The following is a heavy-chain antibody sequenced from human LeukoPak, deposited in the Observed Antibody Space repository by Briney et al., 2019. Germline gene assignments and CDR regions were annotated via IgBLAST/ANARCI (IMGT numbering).Heavy chain of an antibody. CDR2: ISSSGSTI. CDR1: GFTFSDYY. J-gene: IGHJ4*02. Sequence: GGSLRLSCAASGFTFSDYYMSWVRQAPGKGLEWVSYISSSGSTIYYADSVKGRFTISRDNAKNSLYLQMNSLRAEDTAVHYCAREGLVVVTPRAIDYWGQGTLVTVSS. CDR3: AREGLVVVTPRAIDY. D-gene: IGHD2-21*02. V-gene: IGHV3-11*04.